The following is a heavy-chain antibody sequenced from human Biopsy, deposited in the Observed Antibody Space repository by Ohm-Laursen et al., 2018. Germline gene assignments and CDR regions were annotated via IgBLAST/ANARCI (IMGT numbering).Heavy chain of an antibody. J-gene: IGHJ3*01. D-gene: IGHD2-21*02. CDR1: GFTFRNYA. CDR3: SKLGGDPAPFDRASDV. V-gene: IGHV3-23*01. Sequence: SLRLSCSATGFTFRNYALTWVRQALGKVLEWVSAIGGGGSPTLYADSVKGRFTISRDDSKNTLYLQMNSLRVEDTAVYFCSKLGGDPAPFDRASDVWSRGTKVTVSS. CDR2: IGGGGSPT.